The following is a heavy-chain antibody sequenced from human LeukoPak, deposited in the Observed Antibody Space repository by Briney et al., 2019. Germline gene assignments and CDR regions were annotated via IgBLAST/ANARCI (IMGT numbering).Heavy chain of an antibody. J-gene: IGHJ6*03. CDR3: ARGKAAGTNYYYYMDV. D-gene: IGHD6-13*01. CDR2: ISFDGSNK. Sequence: PGGSLRLSCAASGFTFSSYAMHWVRQAPGKGLEWVTVISFDGSNKHYADSVKGRFTISRDNSKNTLYLQMNSLRAEDTALYYCARGKAAGTNYYYYMDVWGKGTTVTVSS. CDR1: GFTFSSYA. V-gene: IGHV3-30*04.